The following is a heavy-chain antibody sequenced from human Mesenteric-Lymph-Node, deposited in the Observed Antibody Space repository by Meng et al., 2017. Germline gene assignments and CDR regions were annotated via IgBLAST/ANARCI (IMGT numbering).Heavy chain of an antibody. CDR3: VISGGGFDY. CDR1: AYTIPVDE. D-gene: IGHD1-26*01. Sequence: VQQESEFKRQGDSMTGCCTFFAYTIPVDEIDSVRQAAGQGLEWLGLINTTNGNPSYARGSIGGFDFSLETSVRLGHLHFSTLTQEDTAVYYCVISGGGFDYWGQGTLVTVSS. J-gene: IGHJ4*02. CDR2: INTTNGNP. V-gene: IGHV7-4-1*04.